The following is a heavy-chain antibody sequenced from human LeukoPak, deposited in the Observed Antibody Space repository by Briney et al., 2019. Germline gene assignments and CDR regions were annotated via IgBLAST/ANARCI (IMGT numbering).Heavy chain of an antibody. CDR2: IRSKANSYAT. CDR1: GFTFSGSA. J-gene: IGHJ4*02. Sequence: GGSLRLSCAASGFTFSGSAMHWVRQASGKGLEWVGRIRSKANSYATAYAASVKGRFTISRDDSKNTAYLQMNSLKTEDTAVYYCTRIGIAAAGTGYDYWGQGTLGTVSS. D-gene: IGHD6-13*01. CDR3: TRIGIAAAGTGYDY. V-gene: IGHV3-73*01.